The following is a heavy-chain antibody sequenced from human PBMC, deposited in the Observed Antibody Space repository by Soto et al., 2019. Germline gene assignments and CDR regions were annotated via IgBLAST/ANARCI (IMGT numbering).Heavy chain of an antibody. V-gene: IGHV1-18*01. J-gene: IGHJ3*02. CDR1: GYTFTSYG. CDR3: ARGGNYDILTGYYKGSAFDI. Sequence: ASVKVSCKASGYTFTSYGISWVRQAPGQGLEWMGWISAYNGNTNYAQKLQGRVTMTTDTSTSTAYMELRSLRSDDTAVYYCARGGNYDILTGYYKGSAFDIWGQGTMVTVSS. CDR2: ISAYNGNT. D-gene: IGHD3-9*01.